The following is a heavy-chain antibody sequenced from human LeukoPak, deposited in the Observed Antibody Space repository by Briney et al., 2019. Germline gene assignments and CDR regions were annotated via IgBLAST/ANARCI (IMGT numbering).Heavy chain of an antibody. Sequence: PSESLSLTCTVPGGSISSYYWSWVRQPPGKGLEWIGYIRKSVSTSYNLPLQSRVTISVDTSKSQLSLKLNSVTAADTAVYYCARTAAAGKGNYYYGMDVWGQGTTVSVPS. CDR1: GGSISSYY. D-gene: IGHD6-13*01. CDR3: ARTAAAGKGNYYYGMDV. CDR2: IRKSVST. J-gene: IGHJ6*02. V-gene: IGHV4-59*01.